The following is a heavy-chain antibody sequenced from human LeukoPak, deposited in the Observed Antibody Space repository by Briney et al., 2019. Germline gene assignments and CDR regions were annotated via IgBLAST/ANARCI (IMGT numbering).Heavy chain of an antibody. Sequence: PSGTLSLTCTFSGGTLSGYFWSWFRRPAGKGLAAIGFIHSSGSNNYNPSYKSLVPVSLQMSKNQFSLSLSSVTAADTAVYYCARDPGDTDWYNFDFWVQGMLVTVSS. V-gene: IGHV4-59*01. CDR3: ARDPGDTDWYNFDF. D-gene: IGHD3-9*01. J-gene: IGHJ4*02. CDR2: IHSSGSN. CDR1: GGTLSGYF.